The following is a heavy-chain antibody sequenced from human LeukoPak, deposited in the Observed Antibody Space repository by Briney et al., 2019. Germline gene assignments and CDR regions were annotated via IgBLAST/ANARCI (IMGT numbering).Heavy chain of an antibody. D-gene: IGHD6-19*01. Sequence: PGGSLRLSCAASGFTVSSNYMSWVRQAPGKGLEWVSAISGSGGYTYSDSVKGRFTISRDNSKNTLYLQMNSLRAEDTAVYYCAKDRRNIAVAGCDYWGQGTLVTVSS. J-gene: IGHJ4*02. CDR1: GFTVSSNY. V-gene: IGHV3-23*01. CDR3: AKDRRNIAVAGCDY. CDR2: ISGSGGYT.